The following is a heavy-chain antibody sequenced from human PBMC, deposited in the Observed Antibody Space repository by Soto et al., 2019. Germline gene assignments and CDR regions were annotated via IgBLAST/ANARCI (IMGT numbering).Heavy chain of an antibody. J-gene: IGHJ3*02. CDR3: AKDAPDYGGNSSAFDS. CDR2: ISYDGSNK. D-gene: IGHD4-17*01. V-gene: IGHV3-30*18. CDR1: GFTFSSYG. Sequence: QVQLVESGGGVVQPGRSLRLSCAAYGFTFSSYGMHWVRQAPGKGLEWVAVISYDGSNKYYADSVKGRFTISRDNSKNTLYLQMNSLRAEDTAVYYCAKDAPDYGGNSSAFDSWGQGTMVTVSS.